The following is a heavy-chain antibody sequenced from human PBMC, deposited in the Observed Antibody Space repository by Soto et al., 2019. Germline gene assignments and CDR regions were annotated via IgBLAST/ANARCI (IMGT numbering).Heavy chain of an antibody. CDR2: MSGSTGTT. V-gene: IGHV3-23*01. D-gene: IGHD6-19*01. Sequence: EAQLLESGGGLVQPGGSLRLSCAASGFSFSNYGLNWVRQAPGKGLEWVSGMSGSTGTTDYADSVKGRFTISRDNLKNTLYVQMNSLRGEDTAVYYCAIGTSGRGWESWGQGTLVAVSS. CDR1: GFSFSNYG. J-gene: IGHJ4*02. CDR3: AIGTSGRGWES.